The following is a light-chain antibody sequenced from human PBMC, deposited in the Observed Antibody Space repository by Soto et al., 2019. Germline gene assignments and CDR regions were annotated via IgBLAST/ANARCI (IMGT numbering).Light chain of an antibody. CDR3: NSFTTSSTYV. CDR1: SDDIGTYNR. V-gene: IGLV2-18*02. CDR2: EVN. Sequence: QSVLTQAASGSGSPGQSITISCTGTSDDIGTYNRVSWYQQPPGTAPKLIIYEVNNRPSGVPDRFSGSKSGNTASLTISGLQAEDEADYYCNSFTTSSTYVFGTGTKVNVL. J-gene: IGLJ1*01.